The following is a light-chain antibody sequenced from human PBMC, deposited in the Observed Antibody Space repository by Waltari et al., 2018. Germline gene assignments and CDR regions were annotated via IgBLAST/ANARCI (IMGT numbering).Light chain of an antibody. CDR3: VLYMGSGAWV. Sequence: QTVVPQEPSFSVSPGGTVTLTCGLSSGSVSTNDYPSWYQQTPGQAPRTLIYNTNTRSSGVPDRFSGSILGNKAALTIPAAQTDDESDYYCVLYMGSGAWVFGGGTKLTV. CDR1: SGSVSTNDY. J-gene: IGLJ3*02. V-gene: IGLV8-61*01. CDR2: NTN.